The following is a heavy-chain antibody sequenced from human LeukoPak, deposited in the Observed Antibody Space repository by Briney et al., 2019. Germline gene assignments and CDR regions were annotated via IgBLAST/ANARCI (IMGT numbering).Heavy chain of an antibody. D-gene: IGHD6-13*01. CDR2: IIPIFGTA. CDR3: ARVAAGTSPLGY. CDR1: GGTFSSYA. Sequence: SVKVSCKASGGTFSSYAISWVRQAPGQGLEWMGGIIPIFGTANYAQKFQGRVTITTDESTSTAYIELSSLRSEDTAVYYCARVAAGTSPLGYWGQGTLVTVSS. J-gene: IGHJ4*02. V-gene: IGHV1-69*05.